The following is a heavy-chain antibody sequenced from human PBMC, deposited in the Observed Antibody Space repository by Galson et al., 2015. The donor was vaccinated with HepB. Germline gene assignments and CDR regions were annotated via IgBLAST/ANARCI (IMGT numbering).Heavy chain of an antibody. V-gene: IGHV1-18*01. Sequence: SVKVSCKASGYTFTSYGISWVRQAPGQGLEWMGWISAYNGNTNYAQKLQGRVTMTTDTSTSTAYMELRSLRSDDTAVYYCARDGERRADIVVVPAAIYYYYGMDVWGRGTLVTVSS. CDR3: ARDGERRADIVVVPAAIYYYYGMDV. CDR2: ISAYNGNT. J-gene: IGHJ6*02. CDR1: GYTFTSYG. D-gene: IGHD2-2*01.